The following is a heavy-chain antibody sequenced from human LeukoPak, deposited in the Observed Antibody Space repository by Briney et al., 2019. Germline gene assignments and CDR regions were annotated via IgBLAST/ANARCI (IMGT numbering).Heavy chain of an antibody. Sequence: GGSLRLSCAASGFTFSSYAVAWVPQAPGKGLEGGSSITSRDRTYYADSVKGRFTISRDNSKNTLYMEMTSLRAADTAVYYCAKGDYGDCYWGQGTLVTVSS. CDR1: GFTFSSYA. D-gene: IGHD4-17*01. V-gene: IGHV3-23*01. CDR2: ITSRDRT. J-gene: IGHJ4*02. CDR3: AKGDYGDCY.